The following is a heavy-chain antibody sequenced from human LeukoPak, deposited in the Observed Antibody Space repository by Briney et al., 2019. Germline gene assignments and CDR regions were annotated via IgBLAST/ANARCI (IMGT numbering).Heavy chain of an antibody. CDR3: ARGCGGYYDSSDESFDP. V-gene: IGHV1-69*13. CDR2: IIPIFGTA. CDR1: GGTFSSYA. J-gene: IGHJ5*02. Sequence: ASVKVSCKASGGTFSSYAISWVRQAPGQGLEWMGGIIPIFGTANYAQKFQGRVTITADESTSTAYMELSSLRSEDTAVYYCARGCGGYYDSSDESFDPWGQGTLVTVSS. D-gene: IGHD3-22*01.